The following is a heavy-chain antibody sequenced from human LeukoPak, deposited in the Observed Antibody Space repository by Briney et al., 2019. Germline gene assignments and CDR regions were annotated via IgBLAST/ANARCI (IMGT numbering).Heavy chain of an antibody. CDR2: ISSSSSYI. J-gene: IGHJ4*02. CDR1: GFTFSSYS. D-gene: IGHD3-22*01. CDR3: ARAKSVYYDSSGYYYYFDY. V-gene: IGHV3-21*01. Sequence: GGSLRLSCAASGFTFSSYSMTWVRQAPGKGLEWVSSISSSSSYIYYTGSVKGRFTISRDNAKNSLYLQMNSLRVEDTAVYYCARAKSVYYDSSGYYYYFDYWGQGTLVTVSS.